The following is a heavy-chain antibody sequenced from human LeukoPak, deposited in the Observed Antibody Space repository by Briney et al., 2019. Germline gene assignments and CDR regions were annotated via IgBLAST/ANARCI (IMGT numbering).Heavy chain of an antibody. V-gene: IGHV3-7*01. CDR3: ARRITGTGNFDY. D-gene: IGHD1-7*01. J-gene: IGHJ4*02. Sequence: GGSLRLSCAASGFTFSSYRMSWVRQAPGKGLEWVATIKQDGSEKHYVDSVRGRFTISRDNAKNSLYLQMNSLRAEDTAVYYCARRITGTGNFDYWGQGTLVTVSS. CDR2: IKQDGSEK. CDR1: GFTFSSYR.